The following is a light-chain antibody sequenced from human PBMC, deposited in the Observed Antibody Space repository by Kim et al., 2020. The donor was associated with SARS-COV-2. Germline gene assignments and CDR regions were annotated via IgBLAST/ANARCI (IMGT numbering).Light chain of an antibody. J-gene: IGLJ2*01. Sequence: SSELTQDPAVSVALGQTVRITCQGDSLRSYYATWYQQRPRQAPVLVIYGRNNRPSGIPDRFSGSSSGNTASLTISGAQAEDEADFCCQSRDRGGNVLFGGGTQLTVL. V-gene: IGLV3-19*01. CDR1: SLRSYY. CDR2: GRN. CDR3: QSRDRGGNVL.